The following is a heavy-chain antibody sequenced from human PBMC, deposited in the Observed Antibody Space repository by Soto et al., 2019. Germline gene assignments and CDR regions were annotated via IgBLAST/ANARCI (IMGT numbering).Heavy chain of an antibody. D-gene: IGHD4-17*01. CDR1: GYTFTSYG. V-gene: IGHV1-18*01. CDR2: ISAYNGNT. CDR3: ARGGTTLTTRYYYGMDV. Sequence: QVQLVQSGAEVKKPGASVKVSCKASGYTFTSYGISWVRQAPGQGLEWMGWISAYNGNTNYAQKLQGRVTMTTDTSTRTAYMELRSLRTDDTTVYYCARGGTTLTTRYYYGMDVWGQGTTVTVSS. J-gene: IGHJ6*02.